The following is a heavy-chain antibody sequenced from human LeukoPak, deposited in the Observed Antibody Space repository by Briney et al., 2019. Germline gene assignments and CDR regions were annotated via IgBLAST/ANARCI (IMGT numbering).Heavy chain of an antibody. V-gene: IGHV4-4*07. Sequence: SETLSLTCSVSGGSISSYYWNWIRQPAGKGLEWIGRIYTSDSTDYNPSLKGRVTMSLDTSKNQFSLKLSSVTAADTAVYFCARDLELSDAFDIWGHGTLVTVSS. D-gene: IGHD1-26*01. CDR1: GGSISSYY. CDR3: ARDLELSDAFDI. J-gene: IGHJ3*02. CDR2: IYTSDST.